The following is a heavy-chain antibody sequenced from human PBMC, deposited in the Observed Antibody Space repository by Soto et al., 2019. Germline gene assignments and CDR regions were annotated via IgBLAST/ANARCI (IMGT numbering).Heavy chain of an antibody. D-gene: IGHD6-19*01. CDR3: ARRAVADMDYYFYGMDV. Sequence: QVQLVESGGGVVQPGMSLRLSCAASEFTFSNYGMHWVRQAPGKGLEWVAVIWYDGTKKYYADSVKGRFTISRDNSKDTLYLEMNSLRAEETAVYYCARRAVADMDYYFYGMDVWGQGTTVIVSS. V-gene: IGHV3-33*01. CDR2: IWYDGTKK. CDR1: EFTFSNYG. J-gene: IGHJ6*02.